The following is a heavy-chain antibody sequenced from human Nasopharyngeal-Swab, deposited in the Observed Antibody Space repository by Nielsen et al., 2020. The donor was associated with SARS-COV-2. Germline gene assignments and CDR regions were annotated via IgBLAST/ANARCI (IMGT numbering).Heavy chain of an antibody. CDR1: GFTFSSYA. V-gene: IGHV3-23*01. CDR2: ISGSGGST. D-gene: IGHD3-10*01. Sequence: GESLTISCAASGFTFSSYAMSWVRPAPGKGLEWVSAISGSGGSTYYADSVKGRFTISRDNSKNTLYLQMNSLRAEDTAVYYCAKDREATYYYGSGSFDYWGQGTLVTVSS. J-gene: IGHJ4*02. CDR3: AKDREATYYYGSGSFDY.